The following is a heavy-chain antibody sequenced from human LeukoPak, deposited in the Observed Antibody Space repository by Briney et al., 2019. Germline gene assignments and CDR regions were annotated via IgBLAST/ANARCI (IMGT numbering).Heavy chain of an antibody. V-gene: IGHV4-38-2*02. Sequence: SETLSLTCTVSGYSITSGSYWGWIRQPPGKGLEWIGSIYHGGSSYYNPSLKSRVTISVDTSKNQFSLKLSSVTAADTAVYYCARNGSSCSSTSCYGTPFDNSGQGALVTVSS. CDR1: GYSITSGSY. J-gene: IGHJ4*02. CDR3: ARNGSSCSSTSCYGTPFDN. CDR2: IYHGGSS. D-gene: IGHD2-2*01.